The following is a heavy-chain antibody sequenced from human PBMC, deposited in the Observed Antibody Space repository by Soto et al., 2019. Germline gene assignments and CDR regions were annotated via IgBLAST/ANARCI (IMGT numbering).Heavy chain of an antibody. CDR1: GSTFSPYA. V-gene: IGHV3-23*01. CDR2: ISVGGGTT. Sequence: EVYLLESGGGLVQPGGSLRLSGAASGSTFSPYAMSWVRQAPGKGLEWVSFISVGGGTTYYGDPVKGRFTISRDNSKNTMYLEMNSLRAEDTAVYYCAKIYDTGAYWGSDDYNFGMDVWGQGTTVTVSS. CDR3: AKIYDTGAYWGSDDYNFGMDV. J-gene: IGHJ6*02. D-gene: IGHD2-8*02.